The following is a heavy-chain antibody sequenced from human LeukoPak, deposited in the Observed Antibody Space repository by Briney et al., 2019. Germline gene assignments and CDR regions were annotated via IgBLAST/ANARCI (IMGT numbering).Heavy chain of an antibody. V-gene: IGHV4-30-4*01. CDR2: IYYSGST. D-gene: IGHD2-21*02. Sequence: PSQTLSLTCTVSGGSISSGDYYWSWLRQPPGKGLEWIGYIYYSGSTYYNPSLKSRVTISVDTSKNQFSLKLSSVTAADTAVYYCASASPADLAPFDYWGQGTLVTVSS. CDR1: GGSISSGDYY. CDR3: ASASPADLAPFDY. J-gene: IGHJ4*02.